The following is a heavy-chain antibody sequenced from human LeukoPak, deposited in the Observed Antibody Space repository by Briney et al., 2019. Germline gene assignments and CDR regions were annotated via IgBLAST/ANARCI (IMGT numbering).Heavy chain of an antibody. CDR2: INPNSGGT. V-gene: IGHV1-2*02. CDR1: GYTFTGYY. D-gene: IGHD2-2*01. Sequence: ASVKVSCKASGYTFTGYYMHWVRQAPGQGLEWMGWINPNSGGTNYAQKFQGRVTMTRDTSISTAYMELSRLRSDDTAVYYCARDLVVVPAAINWFDPWGREPWSPSPQ. CDR3: ARDLVVVPAAINWFDP. J-gene: IGHJ5*02.